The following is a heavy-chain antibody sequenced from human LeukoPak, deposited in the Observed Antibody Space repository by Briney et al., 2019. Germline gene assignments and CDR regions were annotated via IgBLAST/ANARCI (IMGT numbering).Heavy chain of an antibody. CDR3: ARDPTYYYDSRGPLDRLP. Sequence: AGGSLRLSCAASGFTFSSYSMNWVRQAPGKGLEWVSSISSSSSYIYYADSVKGRFTISRDNAKNSLYLQMNSLRAEDTAVYYCARDPTYYYDSRGPLDRLPWGQGTLVTVSS. J-gene: IGHJ5*02. CDR1: GFTFSSYS. D-gene: IGHD3-22*01. CDR2: ISSSSSYI. V-gene: IGHV3-21*01.